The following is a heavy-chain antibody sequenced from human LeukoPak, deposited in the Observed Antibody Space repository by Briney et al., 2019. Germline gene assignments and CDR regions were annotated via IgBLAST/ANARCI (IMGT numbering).Heavy chain of an antibody. CDR1: GFTFGDHA. D-gene: IGHD5-18*01. CDR2: IRRKAYRGTT. CDR3: ARGPIQLWIHNAMDV. Sequence: SLRLSCTGCGFTFGDHAMSWVRQAPGKGLEWVGFIRRKAYRGTTEYAASVKGRFTISRDDFASIAYLQMTSLTTEDTAVYYCARGPIQLWIHNAMDVWGQGTTVTVSS. V-gene: IGHV3-49*04. J-gene: IGHJ6*02.